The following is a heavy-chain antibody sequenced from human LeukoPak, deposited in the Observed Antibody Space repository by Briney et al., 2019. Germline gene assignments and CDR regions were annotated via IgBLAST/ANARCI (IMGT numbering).Heavy chain of an antibody. CDR2: ISGSGGST. CDR3: AQHPLVAATLHY. V-gene: IGHV3-23*01. D-gene: IGHD2-15*01. J-gene: IGHJ4*02. Sequence: GGSLRLSCAASGFTFSSYAMSWVRQAPGKGLEWVSAISGSGGSTYYADSMKGRFTISRDNSKNTLYLQMNSLRAEDTAVYYCAQHPLVAATLHYWGQGTLVTVSS. CDR1: GFTFSSYA.